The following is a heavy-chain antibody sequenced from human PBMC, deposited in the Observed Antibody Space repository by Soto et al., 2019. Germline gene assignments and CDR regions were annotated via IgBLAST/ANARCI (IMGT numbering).Heavy chain of an antibody. J-gene: IGHJ4*02. CDR1: GFTFSNFA. V-gene: IGHV3-23*01. Sequence: EVQLSQSGGGLVQPGGSLRLSCAASGFTFSNFAMRWVRQAPGKGLEWVSDISGSGGSTYYAESVKGRFTISRDNSKNTLFLRINSLRFEDTAVYYCAKAIVAVGGYEPFDFCGRGTMVTVSS. CDR3: AKAIVAVGGYEPFDF. CDR2: ISGSGGST. D-gene: IGHD5-12*01.